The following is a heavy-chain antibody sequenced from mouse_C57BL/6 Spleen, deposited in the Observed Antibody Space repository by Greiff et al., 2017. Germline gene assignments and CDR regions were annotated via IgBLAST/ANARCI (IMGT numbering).Heavy chain of an antibody. D-gene: IGHD2-3*01. J-gene: IGHJ2*01. Sequence: QVQLQQSGAELARPGASVKLSCKASGYTFTSYGISWVKQRTGQGLEWIGEIYPRSGNTYYNEKFKGKATLTADKSSSTAYMELRSLTSEDSAVYFCAREEMDYDGYHPCDYWGQGTTLTVSS. CDR2: IYPRSGNT. CDR3: AREEMDYDGYHPCDY. CDR1: GYTFTSYG. V-gene: IGHV1-81*01.